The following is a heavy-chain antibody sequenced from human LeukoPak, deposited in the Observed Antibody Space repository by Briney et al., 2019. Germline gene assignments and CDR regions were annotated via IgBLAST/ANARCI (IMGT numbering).Heavy chain of an antibody. CDR3: ARGFYYYDSSGYYDY. CDR1: GYTFTSYG. CDR2: ISAYNGNT. D-gene: IGHD3-22*01. V-gene: IGHV1-18*01. J-gene: IGHJ4*02. Sequence: ASVKVSCKASGYTFTSYGISWVRQAPGQGLEWMGWISAYNGNTNYAQKLQGRVTMTTDTSTSTAYMELRSLRSDGTAVYYCARGFYYYDSSGYYDYWGQGTLVTVSS.